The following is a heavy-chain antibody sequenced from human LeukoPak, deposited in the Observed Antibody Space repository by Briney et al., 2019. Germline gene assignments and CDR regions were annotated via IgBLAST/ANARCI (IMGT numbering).Heavy chain of an antibody. CDR2: FHWCGGST. J-gene: IGHJ4*02. D-gene: IGHD6-13*01. CDR3: ARDLKRIAAVQPPEFDS. CDR1: VFTFYYYV. Sequence: PGGSVRFYSSAWVFTFYYYVMSLVPPAPGKGLEGVSDFHWCGGSTGYADPVKGRFTICRDDDKTFLYLHRNSLRAEDTALYYCARDLKRIAAVQPPEFDSWGQGTLVTVSS. V-gene: IGHV3-20*03.